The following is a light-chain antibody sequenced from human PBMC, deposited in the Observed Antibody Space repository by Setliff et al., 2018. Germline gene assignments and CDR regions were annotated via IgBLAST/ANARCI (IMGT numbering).Light chain of an antibody. CDR1: QSIATW. J-gene: IGKJ4*01. CDR2: KAS. Sequence: DIQMTQSPSTLSASVGDRVTITCRASQSIATWLAWYQQKPGKAPKLLIYKASSLKSGVPSRFSGSGSGTEFTLTISSLQPDDFATYYCQQYHSFPLTFGGGTKV. V-gene: IGKV1-5*03. CDR3: QQYHSFPLT.